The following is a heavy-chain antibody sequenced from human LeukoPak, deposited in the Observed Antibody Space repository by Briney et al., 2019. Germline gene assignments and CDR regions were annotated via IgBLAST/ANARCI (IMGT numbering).Heavy chain of an antibody. Sequence: SETLSLTCGVRAVSFSGNYWSWIRQSPGKGLEWIGEIYQSKYTTHNPSLKSRVTISADTSVNQLSLRVTSVTAADTAIYYCARIRCGPGDDSCYNYWGRGTLVTVSS. V-gene: IGHV4-34*01. CDR3: ARIRCGPGDDSCYNY. CDR2: IYQSKYT. D-gene: IGHD2-21*01. J-gene: IGHJ4*02. CDR1: AVSFSGNY.